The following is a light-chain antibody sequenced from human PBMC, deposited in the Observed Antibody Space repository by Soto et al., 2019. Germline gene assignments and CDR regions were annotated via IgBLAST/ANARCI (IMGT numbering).Light chain of an antibody. V-gene: IGKV1-39*01. J-gene: IGKJ2*01. CDR2: AAS. CDR1: QSISSY. CDR3: QQTYSVPYT. Sequence: DIQMTQSPSSLSASVGDRVTITCRASQSISSYFNWYQQKPGKAPKLLICAASNLTSGVPSRFSGSGSGTDFTLTISSLQPEDFATYYCQQTYSVPYTFGQGTKREIK.